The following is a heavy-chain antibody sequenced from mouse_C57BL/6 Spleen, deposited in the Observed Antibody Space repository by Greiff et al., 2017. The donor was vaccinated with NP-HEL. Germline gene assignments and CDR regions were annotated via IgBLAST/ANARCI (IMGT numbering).Heavy chain of an antibody. V-gene: IGHV1-61*01. J-gene: IGHJ1*03. CDR2: IYPSDSET. D-gene: IGHD1-1*01. CDR1: GYTFTSYW. Sequence: QVQLQQPGAELVRPGSSVKLSCKASGYTFTSYWMDWVKQRPGQGLEWIGNIYPSDSETHYNQKFKDKATLTVDKSSSTAYMQLSSLTSEDSAVYYCARKYYGSSYPNWYFDVWGTGTTVTVSS. CDR3: ARKYYGSSYPNWYFDV.